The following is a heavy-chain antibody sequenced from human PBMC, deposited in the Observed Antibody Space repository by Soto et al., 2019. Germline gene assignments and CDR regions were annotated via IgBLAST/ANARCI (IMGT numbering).Heavy chain of an antibody. CDR1: GFTSSSYG. D-gene: IGHD2-2*01. CDR3: ARGHYCSSTSCPDWFDP. CDR2: IWYDGSNK. J-gene: IGHJ5*02. Sequence: QVQLVESGGGVVQPGRSLRLSCAASGFTSSSYGMHWVRQAPGKGLEWVAVIWYDGSNKYYADSVKGRFTISRDNSKNTLYLQMNSLRAEDTAVYYCARGHYCSSTSCPDWFDPWGQGTLVTVSS. V-gene: IGHV3-33*01.